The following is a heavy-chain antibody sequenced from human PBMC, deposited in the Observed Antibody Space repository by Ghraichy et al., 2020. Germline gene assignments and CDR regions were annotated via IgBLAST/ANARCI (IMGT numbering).Heavy chain of an antibody. CDR1: GFTFSSYA. D-gene: IGHD5-18*01. J-gene: IGHJ4*02. CDR2: ISGSGGST. Sequence: GESLNISCAASGFTFSSYAMSWVRQAPGKGLEWVSAISGSGGSTYYADSVKGRFTISRDNSKNTLYLQMNSLRAEDTAVYYCAKDYQAPYSYGYYPLDYWGQGTLVTVSS. V-gene: IGHV3-23*01. CDR3: AKDYQAPYSYGYYPLDY.